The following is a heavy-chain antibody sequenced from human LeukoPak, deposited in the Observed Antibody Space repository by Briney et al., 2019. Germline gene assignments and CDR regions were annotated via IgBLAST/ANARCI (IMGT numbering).Heavy chain of an antibody. CDR2: IYYSGST. V-gene: IGHV4-30-4*01. Sequence: PSETLSLTCTVSGGSISSGDYYWSWIRQPPGKGLEWIGYIYYSGSTYYNPSLKSRVTISVDTSKNQFSPKLSSVTAADTAVYYCATLERYCSSTSCYGGIDYWGQGTRVTVSS. CDR1: GGSISSGDYY. J-gene: IGHJ4*02. D-gene: IGHD2-2*01. CDR3: ATLERYCSSTSCYGGIDY.